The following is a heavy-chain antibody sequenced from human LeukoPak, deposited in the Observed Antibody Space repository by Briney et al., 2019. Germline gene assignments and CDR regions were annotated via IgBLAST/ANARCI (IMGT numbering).Heavy chain of an antibody. CDR2: IHTSGST. CDR1: GGSISSYY. V-gene: IGHV4-4*07. CDR3: ASSISGYGNFDY. J-gene: IGHJ4*02. D-gene: IGHD5-12*01. Sequence: PSETPSLTCTVSGGSISSYYWSWIRQPAGKGLEWIGRIHTSGSTNYNPSLKSRVTMSVDTSKNQFSLKLSSVTAADTAVYYCASSISGYGNFDYWGQGTLVTVSS.